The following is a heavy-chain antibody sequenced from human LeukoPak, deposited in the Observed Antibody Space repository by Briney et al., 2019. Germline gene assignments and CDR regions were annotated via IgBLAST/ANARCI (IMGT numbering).Heavy chain of an antibody. CDR1: GFTFSSYS. CDR3: ARDNKWYSSSASFDY. V-gene: IGHV3-30*03. J-gene: IGHJ4*02. CDR2: ISYDGSNK. D-gene: IGHD6-6*01. Sequence: PGGSLRLSCAASGFTFSSYSMNWVRQAPGKGLEWVAVISYDGSNKYYADSVKGRFTISRDNSKNTLYLQMNSLRAEDTAVYYCARDNKWYSSSASFDYWGQGTLVTVSS.